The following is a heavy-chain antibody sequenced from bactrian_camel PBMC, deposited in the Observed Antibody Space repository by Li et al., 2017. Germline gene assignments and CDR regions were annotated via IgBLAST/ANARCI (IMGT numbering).Heavy chain of an antibody. D-gene: IGHD7*01. CDR2: IDLTGKT. J-gene: IGHJ7*01. Sequence: HVQLVESGGGSVQAGGSLGLSCTVSGFSFDDSDMGWYRQAPGNECELVSTIDLTGKTYYSPPVKGRFTISQDSPKNTMYLQMDNLKPEDTAVYYCVADPPHRCGSRDYGWTYVGKGTQVTVS. V-gene: IGHV3S55*01. CDR1: GFSFDDSD.